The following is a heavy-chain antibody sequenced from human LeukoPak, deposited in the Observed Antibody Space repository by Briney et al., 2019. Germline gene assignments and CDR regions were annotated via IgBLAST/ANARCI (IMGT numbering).Heavy chain of an antibody. D-gene: IGHD2-15*01. CDR3: AEDAPPYCSGGYGYPRH. CDR1: RFTFSSYW. Sequence: AGGSLRLSCAASRFTFSSYWMSWVRQAPGKGLEWVANIKQDGSEQYYLDFVKGRFTISRDNAKNSLYLQLNSLSAEDTAVYYCAEDAPPYCSGGYGYPRHLGQGALVTVSS. CDR2: IKQDGSEQ. J-gene: IGHJ4*02. V-gene: IGHV3-7*01.